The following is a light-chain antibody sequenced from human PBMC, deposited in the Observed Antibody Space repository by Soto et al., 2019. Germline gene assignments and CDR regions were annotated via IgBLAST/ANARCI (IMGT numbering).Light chain of an antibody. J-gene: IGLJ2*01. CDR2: NNN. V-gene: IGLV1-44*01. Sequence: QSALTQPPSASGTPGQRVTISCSGSSSNIETNTVDWYQHLPGTAPKVLIFNNNQRPSGVPDRFSGSKSGTSAYLANSGLQSEDEADYYCAVWDDSLSGMVFGGGTKLTVL. CDR1: SSNIETNT. CDR3: AVWDDSLSGMV.